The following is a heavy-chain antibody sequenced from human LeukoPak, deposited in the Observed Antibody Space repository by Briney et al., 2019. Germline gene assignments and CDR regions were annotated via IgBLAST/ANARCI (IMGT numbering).Heavy chain of an antibody. CDR2: IYYNGST. CDR1: GGSISSYY. CDR3: ARGGRLSVPYYFDY. D-gene: IGHD3-16*02. Sequence: PSETLSLTCTVSGGSISSYYWSWIRQPPGKGLEWIGYIYYNGSTNYNPSLTSRVTISVDTSKNQFSLKLSSVTAADTAVYYCARGGRLSVPYYFDYRGQGTLVTVSS. J-gene: IGHJ4*02. V-gene: IGHV4-59*01.